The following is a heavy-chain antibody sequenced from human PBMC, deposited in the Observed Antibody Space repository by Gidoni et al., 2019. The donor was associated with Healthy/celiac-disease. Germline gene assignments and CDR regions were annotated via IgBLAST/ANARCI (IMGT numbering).Heavy chain of an antibody. CDR1: GFTFSSYA. CDR2: ISGSGGST. D-gene: IGHD2-15*01. CDR3: AKFGGGSTGPGFDY. J-gene: IGHJ4*02. Sequence: EVQLLESGGGLVQPGGSLRLSCAAFGFTFSSYAMSWVRQAPGTGREWVSAISGSGGSTYYADSVKGRFTISRDNSKNTLYLQMNSLRAEDTAVYYCAKFGGGSTGPGFDYWGQGTLVTVSS. V-gene: IGHV3-23*01.